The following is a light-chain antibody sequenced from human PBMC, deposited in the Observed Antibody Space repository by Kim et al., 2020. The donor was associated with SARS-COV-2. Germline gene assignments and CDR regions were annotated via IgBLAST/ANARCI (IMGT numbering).Light chain of an antibody. CDR2: GDN. CDR3: DSRDSSDNHV. J-gene: IGLJ3*02. CDR1: SLRTHY. Sequence: SSELTRDPAVSVALRQTVRITCQGDSLRTHYANWYQQKPGQAPILVFSGDNHRPSGVPDRFSGSSSGNTASLTITGAQAEDEADYYCDSRDSSDNHVFGG. V-gene: IGLV3-19*01.